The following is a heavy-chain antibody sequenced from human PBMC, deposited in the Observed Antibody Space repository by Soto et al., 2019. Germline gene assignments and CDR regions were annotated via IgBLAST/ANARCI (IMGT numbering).Heavy chain of an antibody. CDR3: ASGIRSIAAPTAFDI. CDR1: GYTFTSYY. CDR2: INPSGGST. V-gene: IGHV1-46*03. J-gene: IGHJ3*02. D-gene: IGHD6-6*01. Sequence: GASVKVSCKASGYTFTSYYMHWVRQAPGQGLEWMGIINPSGGSTSYAQKFQGRVTMTRDTSTSTVYMELSSLRSEDTAVYYCASGIRSIAAPTAFDIWGQGTMVTVSS.